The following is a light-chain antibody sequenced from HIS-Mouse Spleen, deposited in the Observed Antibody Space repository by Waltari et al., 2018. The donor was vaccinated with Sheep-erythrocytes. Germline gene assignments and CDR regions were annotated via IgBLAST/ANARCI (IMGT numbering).Light chain of an antibody. J-gene: IGLJ2*01. V-gene: IGLV3-1*01. CDR3: QAWDSSTAV. CDR1: KLGAKY. CDR2: QDS. Sequence: SYELTQPPSASVSPGQTASITCSGDKLGAKYACWYQQKPGQSPVLVIYQDSKRPSGIPERFSGSNSGNTATLTISGTQAMDEADYYCQAWDSSTAVFGGGTKLTVL.